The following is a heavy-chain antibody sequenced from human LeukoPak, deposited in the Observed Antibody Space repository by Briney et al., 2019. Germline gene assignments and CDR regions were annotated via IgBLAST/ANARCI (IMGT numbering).Heavy chain of an antibody. Sequence: GGSLRLSCAASGFTFSTYGMHWVRQAPGKGLEWVAVISYDGSNEYYADSVKGRFTISRDNSKNTLYLQMSSLRAEDTAVYYCAKEFNRGLPDYWGQGTLVTVSS. CDR1: GFTFSTYG. CDR3: AKEFNRGLPDY. CDR2: ISYDGSNE. V-gene: IGHV3-30*18. D-gene: IGHD2-21*01. J-gene: IGHJ4*02.